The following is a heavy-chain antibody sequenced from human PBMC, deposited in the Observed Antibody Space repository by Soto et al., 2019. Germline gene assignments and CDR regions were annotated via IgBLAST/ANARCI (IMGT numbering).Heavy chain of an antibody. CDR3: ARMVVTGAFDI. D-gene: IGHD2-21*02. Sequence: QVQLVQSGAEVKKPGSSVKVSCKASGGTFSTYSISWVRQAPAQVLEWMGGIIPVFGTANYAQKFQGRVTITADKSTSTAYMELSSLRSEDTAVYYCARMVVTGAFDIWGRGTMVTVSS. CDR2: IIPVFGTA. V-gene: IGHV1-69*06. J-gene: IGHJ3*02. CDR1: GGTFSTYS.